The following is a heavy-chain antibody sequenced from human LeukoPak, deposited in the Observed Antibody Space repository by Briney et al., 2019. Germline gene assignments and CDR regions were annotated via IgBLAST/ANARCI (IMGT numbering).Heavy chain of an antibody. Sequence: SETLSLTCTVSGGSISSYYWSWIRQPPGEGLEWIGYIYYSGSTNYNPSLKSRVTISVDTSKNQFSLKLSSVTAADTAVYYCARVWSSRGFSGWFDPWGQGTLVTVSS. CDR1: GGSISSYY. CDR3: ARVWSSRGFSGWFDP. CDR2: IYYSGST. J-gene: IGHJ5*02. V-gene: IGHV4-59*01. D-gene: IGHD6-13*01.